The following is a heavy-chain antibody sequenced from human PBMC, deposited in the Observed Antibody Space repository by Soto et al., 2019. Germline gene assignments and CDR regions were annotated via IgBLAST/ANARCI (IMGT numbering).Heavy chain of an antibody. CDR2: INHSGST. Sequence: SETLSLTCAVYGGSFSGYYWSWIRQPPGKGLEWIGEINHSGSTNYNPSLKSRVTISVDTSKNQFSLKLSSVTAADTAVYYCARTLIRQGSSSSDFDYWGQGTLVTVSS. D-gene: IGHD6-6*01. V-gene: IGHV4-34*01. CDR1: GGSFSGYY. CDR3: ARTLIRQGSSSSDFDY. J-gene: IGHJ4*02.